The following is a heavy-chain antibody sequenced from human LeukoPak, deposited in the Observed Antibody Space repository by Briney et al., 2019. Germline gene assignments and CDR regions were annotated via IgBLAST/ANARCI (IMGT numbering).Heavy chain of an antibody. V-gene: IGHV4-38-2*02. D-gene: IGHD2-15*01. CDR2: IYHSGST. CDR3: ARVVVAALVWFDP. J-gene: IGHJ5*02. CDR1: GYSISSGYY. Sequence: SETLSLTCTVSGYSISSGYYWGWIRQPPGKGLEWIGSIYHSGSTYYNPSLKSRVTISVDTSKNQFSLKLSSVTAADTAVDYCARVVVAALVWFDPWGQGTLVTVSS.